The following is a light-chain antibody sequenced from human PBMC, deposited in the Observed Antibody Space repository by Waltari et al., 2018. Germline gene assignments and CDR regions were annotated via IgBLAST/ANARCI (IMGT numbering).Light chain of an antibody. Sequence: SSEMTQPPSVSVSPGQTASITCSGDILGDKYASWYQQKPGQSPVMVMYEDSKRPSEIPERFSRANSGNTATLTISGTQALDEADYYCQASWVFVTGTKVTVL. J-gene: IGLJ1*01. CDR1: ILGDKY. CDR2: EDS. CDR3: QASWV. V-gene: IGLV3-1*01.